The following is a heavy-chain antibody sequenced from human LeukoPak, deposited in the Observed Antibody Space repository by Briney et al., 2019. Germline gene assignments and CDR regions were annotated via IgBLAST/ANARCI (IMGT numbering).Heavy chain of an antibody. D-gene: IGHD1-1*01. Sequence: PGGSLRLSCAASGFTFSSYAMSWVRQAPGKGLGWVSTITSGGTTNYADSVKGRFTISRDNSKNTLYLQMKSLRAEDTAVYYCARIHNLGILAHFDYWGQGTLVTVSS. CDR3: ARIHNLGILAHFDY. V-gene: IGHV3-23*01. CDR1: GFTFSSYA. CDR2: ITSGGTT. J-gene: IGHJ4*02.